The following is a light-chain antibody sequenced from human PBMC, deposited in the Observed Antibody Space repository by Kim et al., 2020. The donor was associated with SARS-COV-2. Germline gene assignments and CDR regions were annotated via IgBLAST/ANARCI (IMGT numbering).Light chain of an antibody. Sequence: ASVGDRVTITCRASQNIANSLAWYQQKPGKVPQVLIYAASTLQSGVPSRFSGSGSGTEFTLTIGSLQTEDVATYYCQQHNSAPWTFGPGTKVDIK. J-gene: IGKJ1*01. CDR1: QNIANS. V-gene: IGKV1-27*01. CDR2: AAS. CDR3: QQHNSAPWT.